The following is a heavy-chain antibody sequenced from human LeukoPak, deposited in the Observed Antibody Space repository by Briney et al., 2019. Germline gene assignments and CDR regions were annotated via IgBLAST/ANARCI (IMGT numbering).Heavy chain of an antibody. CDR2: IYYSGST. J-gene: IGHJ6*03. CDR1: GGSISSSSYY. V-gene: IGHV4-39*07. CDR3: ARAAAGYYMDV. Sequence: SETLSLTCTVSGGSISSSSYYWGWIRQPPGKGLEWIGSIYYSGSTYYNPSLKSRVTISIDTSKNQFSLKLSSATAADTAVYYCARAAAGYYMDVWGKGTTVTISS. D-gene: IGHD6-13*01.